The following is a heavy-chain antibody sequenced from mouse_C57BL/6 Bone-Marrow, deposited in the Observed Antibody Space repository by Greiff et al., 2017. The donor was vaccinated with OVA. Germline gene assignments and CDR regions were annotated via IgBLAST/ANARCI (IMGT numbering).Heavy chain of an antibody. D-gene: IGHD2-1*01. CDR3: ARGVTLLWRFDY. CDR1: GYTFTSYW. CDR2: IDPSDSET. V-gene: IGHV1-52*01. J-gene: IGHJ2*01. Sequence: QVQLQQPGAELVRPRSSVKLSCKASGYTFTSYWMHWVKQRPIQGLEWIGNIDPSDSETHYNQQFKDKATLTVDKSSSTAYMQISSLTSEDSAVYYCARGVTLLWRFDYWGQGTTLTVSS.